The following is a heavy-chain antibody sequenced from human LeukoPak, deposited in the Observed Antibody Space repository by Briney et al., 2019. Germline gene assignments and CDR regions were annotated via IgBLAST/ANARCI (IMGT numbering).Heavy chain of an antibody. Sequence: GGSLRLSCAASGFTFRSHSMSWVRQGPGKGLECVSYISSTSGTIYYADSVKGRFTISRDNAKDSLYLQMNSLREEDTAVYYCARDYYGMDVWGQGTTVTVSS. J-gene: IGHJ6*02. CDR3: ARDYYGMDV. V-gene: IGHV3-48*02. CDR2: ISSTSGTI. CDR1: GFTFRSHS.